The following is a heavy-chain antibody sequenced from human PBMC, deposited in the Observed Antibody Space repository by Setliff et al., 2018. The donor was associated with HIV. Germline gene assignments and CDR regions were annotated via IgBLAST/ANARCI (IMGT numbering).Heavy chain of an antibody. Sequence: GESLKISCKGSGYRFSDNWIGWVRQMPGKGLEWMGIIYPDDSATRYSPSFQGQVTISADKSINTAYLRWRRLRAADTAMYYCAKHGFERKSPYNWFDSWGQGTLVTVSS. J-gene: IGHJ5*01. CDR2: IYPDDSAT. V-gene: IGHV5-51*01. D-gene: IGHD2-21*01. CDR3: AKHGFERKSPYNWFDS. CDR1: GYRFSDNW.